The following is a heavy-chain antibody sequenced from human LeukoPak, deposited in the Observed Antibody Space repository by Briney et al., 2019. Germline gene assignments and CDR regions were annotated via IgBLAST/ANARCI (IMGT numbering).Heavy chain of an antibody. CDR2: IYYSGST. Sequence: PSETLTLTCTVSGGSISSYYWSWIRQPPGKGLEWIGYIYYSGSTNYNPSLKSRVTISVDTSKNQFSLKLSSVTAADTAVYYCARAYSGYCSSTSCQHFDYWGQGTLVTVSS. CDR3: ARAYSGYCSSTSCQHFDY. D-gene: IGHD2-2*01. V-gene: IGHV4-59*01. CDR1: GGSISSYY. J-gene: IGHJ4*02.